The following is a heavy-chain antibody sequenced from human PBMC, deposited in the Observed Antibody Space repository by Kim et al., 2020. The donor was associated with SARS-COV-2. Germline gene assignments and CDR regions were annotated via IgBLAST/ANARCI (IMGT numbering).Heavy chain of an antibody. J-gene: IGHJ5*02. V-gene: IGHV4-59*01. Sequence: PPLKSRVTISVDTSKNQFSLKLSSVTAADTAVYYCARAIAAAGRGGWFDPWGQGTLVTVSS. CDR3: ARAIAAAGRGGWFDP. D-gene: IGHD6-13*01.